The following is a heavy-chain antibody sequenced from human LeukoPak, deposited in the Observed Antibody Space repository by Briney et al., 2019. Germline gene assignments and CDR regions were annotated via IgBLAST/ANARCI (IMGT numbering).Heavy chain of an antibody. CDR2: IYYTGST. D-gene: IGHD2-2*01. CDR3: ARSGPAAGRPDAFDI. V-gene: IGHV4-39*07. CDR1: GDSISSSSYH. J-gene: IGHJ3*02. Sequence: PSETLSLTCTVSGDSISSSSYHWGWIRQPPGKGLEWIGSIYYTGSTYYNPSPKSRVTISVDTSKNQFSLKLSSVTAADTAVYYCARSGPAAGRPDAFDIWGQGTMVTVSS.